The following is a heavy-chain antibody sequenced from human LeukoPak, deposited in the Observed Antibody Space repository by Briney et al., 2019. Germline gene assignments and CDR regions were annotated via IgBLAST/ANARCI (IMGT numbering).Heavy chain of an antibody. J-gene: IGHJ2*01. Sequence: SSETLSLTCTVSGGSISSSSYYWGWIRQPPGKGLEWIGSIYYSGSTCYNPSLKSRVTISVDTSKNQFSLKLSSVTAADTAVYYCARHLIIAVAGTNWYFDLWGRGTLVTVSS. CDR1: GGSISSSSYY. V-gene: IGHV4-39*01. D-gene: IGHD6-19*01. CDR3: ARHLIIAVAGTNWYFDL. CDR2: IYYSGST.